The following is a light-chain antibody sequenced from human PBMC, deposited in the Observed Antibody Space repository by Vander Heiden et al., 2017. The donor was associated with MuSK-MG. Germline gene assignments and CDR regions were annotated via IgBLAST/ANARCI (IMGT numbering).Light chain of an antibody. V-gene: IGKV4-1*01. CDR1: QSVLYSSNNKNY. CDR2: WAS. J-gene: IGKJ3*01. CDR3: QQYYSTPPFT. Sequence: DIVMTQSPDSLAVFLGERATINCKSSQSVLYSSNNKNYLAWYQQKPGQPPKLLIYWASTRESGVPDRFSGSGSGTDFTLTISSLQAEDVAVYYCQQYYSTPPFTFGHGTKVDIK.